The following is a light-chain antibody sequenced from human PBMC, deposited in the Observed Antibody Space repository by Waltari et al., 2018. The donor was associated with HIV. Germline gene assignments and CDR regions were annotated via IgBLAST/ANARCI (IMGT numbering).Light chain of an antibody. CDR2: EVD. J-gene: IGLJ1*01. Sequence: QSALTQPASVSGSPGQSITISCTGTSSDVGGFNYVSWYQQYPGKAPKLIIYEVDNRASGVSHPFSGSESGNTASLTISGLQAEDEADYYCSSYTSGTTPSVFGTGTKVTVL. V-gene: IGLV2-14*01. CDR1: SSDVGGFNY. CDR3: SSYTSGTTPSV.